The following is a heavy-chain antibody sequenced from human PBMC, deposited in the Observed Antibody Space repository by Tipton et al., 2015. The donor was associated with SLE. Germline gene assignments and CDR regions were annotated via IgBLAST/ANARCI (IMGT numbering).Heavy chain of an antibody. CDR1: GGSISSHY. CDR2: ISYSGGT. D-gene: IGHD5-12*01. V-gene: IGHV4-59*11. CDR3: ARDLATPFYWYFDI. J-gene: IGHJ2*01. Sequence: TLSLTCTVSGGSISSHYWSWIRQPPGKGLEWIGYISYSGGTNYNPSLKSRVTITVDTFKNQFSLKLSSVTAADTAVYYWARDLATPFYWYFDIWGYGSLATVAS.